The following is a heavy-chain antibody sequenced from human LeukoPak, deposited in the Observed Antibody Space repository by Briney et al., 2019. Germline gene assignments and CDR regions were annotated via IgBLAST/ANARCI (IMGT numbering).Heavy chain of an antibody. CDR3: TKDHSVYVWGSYRRDDY. CDR1: GFTFSSYA. J-gene: IGHJ4*02. V-gene: IGHV3-23*01. D-gene: IGHD3-16*02. CDR2: ISGSGDNT. Sequence: GGSLRLSCAASGFTFSSYAMSWVRQGPGKGLEWVSTISGSGDNTYYADSVRDRFTISRDNSKNTLYLQMDSLRAEDTAVYYCTKDHSVYVWGSYRRDDYWGQGTLVTVSS.